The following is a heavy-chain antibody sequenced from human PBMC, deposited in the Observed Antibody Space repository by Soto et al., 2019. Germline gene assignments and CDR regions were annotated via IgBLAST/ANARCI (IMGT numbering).Heavy chain of an antibody. V-gene: IGHV4-34*01. Sequence: SETLSLTCAVYGGSFSGYYWSWIRQPPGKGLEWIGEINHSGSTNYNPSLKSRVTISVDTSKNQFSLKLSSVTAADTAVYYCARGRNYYDFWSGYCGWFDPWGQGTLVTV. CDR3: ARGRNYYDFWSGYCGWFDP. D-gene: IGHD3-3*01. CDR2: INHSGST. CDR1: GGSFSGYY. J-gene: IGHJ5*02.